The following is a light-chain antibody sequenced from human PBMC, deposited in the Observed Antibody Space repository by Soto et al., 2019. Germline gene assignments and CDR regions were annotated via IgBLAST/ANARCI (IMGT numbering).Light chain of an antibody. V-gene: IGKV1D-13*01. CDR3: QQFNDCPGT. J-gene: IGKJ2*01. Sequence: AIQLTQAPSSLSASVGDRVTISCRTSQDISSALAWYQQRPGKPPKLLLSDASSLESCVPSRFRGSGSGTGFTLTISRLQPEDFATDSCQQFNDCPGTVGQGTTLEIQ. CDR2: DAS. CDR1: QDISSA.